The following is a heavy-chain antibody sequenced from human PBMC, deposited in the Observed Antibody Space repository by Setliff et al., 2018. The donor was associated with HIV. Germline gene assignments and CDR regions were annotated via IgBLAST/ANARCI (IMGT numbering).Heavy chain of an antibody. Sequence: PSETLSLTCTVSGGSISSRSYYWGWIRQPPGKGLEWIGSIYYSGSTYYNPSLKSRVTISVDTSKNQFSLKLSSVTAADTAVYYCARGFSMQWLSLSWTVYWYFDLWGRGTLVTVSS. V-gene: IGHV4-39*01. CDR2: IYYSGST. CDR3: ARGFSMQWLSLSWTVYWYFDL. J-gene: IGHJ2*01. CDR1: GGSISSRSYY. D-gene: IGHD3-16*02.